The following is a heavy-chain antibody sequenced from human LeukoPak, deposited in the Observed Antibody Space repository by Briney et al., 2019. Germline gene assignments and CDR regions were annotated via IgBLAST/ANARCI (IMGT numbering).Heavy chain of an antibody. J-gene: IGHJ4*02. D-gene: IGHD1-26*01. CDR2: ISSSGSTI. V-gene: IGHV3-48*03. Sequence: GGSLRLSCAASGFTFSSYEMNWVRQAPGKGLEWVSYISSSGSTIYYADSVKGRFTISRGNAKNSLYLQMNSLRAEDTAVYYCARVDVGATSDYWGQGTLVTVSS. CDR1: GFTFSSYE. CDR3: ARVDVGATSDY.